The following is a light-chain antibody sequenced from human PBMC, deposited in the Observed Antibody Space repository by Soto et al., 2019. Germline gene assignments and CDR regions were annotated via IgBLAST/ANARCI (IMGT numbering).Light chain of an antibody. CDR1: SSDVGGYNY. V-gene: IGLV2-14*01. CDR2: EVS. Sequence: QSALTQPASVSGSPGQSITISFTGTSSDVGGYNYVSWYQQHPGKAPKLMIYEVSNRPSGVSNSFSGSKSGNTASLTISGLQAEDEADYYCSSYTSSSTLVFGGGTKVTVL. J-gene: IGLJ2*01. CDR3: SSYTSSSTLV.